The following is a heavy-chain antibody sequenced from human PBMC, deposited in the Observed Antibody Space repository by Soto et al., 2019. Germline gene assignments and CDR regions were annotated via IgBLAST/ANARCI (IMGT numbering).Heavy chain of an antibody. D-gene: IGHD6-19*01. CDR3: ARSYSSGWGYYYHAMDV. CDR2: FFYSGKS. Sequence: PSETLSLTCSVSGGSISTSSSTYYWGWMRQPPGKGLEWIASFFYSGKSFYNPSLKSRVTMSVDTSKNQFSLKLSSVTAADTAVYFCARSYSSGWGYYYHAMDVWGQGTTVTVSS. J-gene: IGHJ6*02. CDR1: GGSISTSSSTYY. V-gene: IGHV4-39*07.